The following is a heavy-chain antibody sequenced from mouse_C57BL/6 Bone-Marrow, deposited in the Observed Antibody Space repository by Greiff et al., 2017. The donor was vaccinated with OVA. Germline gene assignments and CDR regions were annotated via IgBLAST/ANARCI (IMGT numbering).Heavy chain of an antibody. D-gene: IGHD2-3*01. Sequence: VQLQPSGAELVRPGASVTLSCKASGYTFTDYEMHWVKQTPVHGLEWIGAIDPETGGTAYNQKFKGKAILTADKSSSTAYMELRSLTSEDSAVYYCTRFDDGYKAWFAYWGQGTLVTVSA. V-gene: IGHV1-15*01. CDR2: IDPETGGT. CDR1: GYTFTDYE. J-gene: IGHJ3*01. CDR3: TRFDDGYKAWFAY.